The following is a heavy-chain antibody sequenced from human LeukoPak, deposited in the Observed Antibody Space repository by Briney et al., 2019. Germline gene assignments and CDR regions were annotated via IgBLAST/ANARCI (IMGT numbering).Heavy chain of an antibody. D-gene: IGHD1-1*01. CDR1: GLTLSNYW. Sequence: PGGSLRLSCAASGLTLSNYWMHWVRQIPGKGLVWVSRIKGDGSATTYADSVKGRFTVSRDNAKNTVYLQMNSLRAEDTAVYYCARERGTEYYFDYWGQGTLVTVSS. CDR3: ARERGTEYYFDY. V-gene: IGHV3-74*01. J-gene: IGHJ4*02. CDR2: IKGDGSAT.